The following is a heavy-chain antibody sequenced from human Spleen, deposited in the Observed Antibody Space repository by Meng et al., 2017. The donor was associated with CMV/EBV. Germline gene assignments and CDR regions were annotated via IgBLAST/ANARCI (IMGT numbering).Heavy chain of an antibody. CDR3: ARGLYYDFWSGYYTGGLDYYYGMDV. V-gene: IGHV4-59*01. J-gene: IGHJ6*02. CDR2: IYSSGST. Sequence: SETLSLTCTVSGGSISSYYWSWIRQPPGKGLEWIGYIYSSGSTNYNPSLKSRVTISVDTSKNQFSLKLSSVTAADTAVYYCARGLYYDFWSGYYTGGLDYYYGMDVWGQGTTVTVSS. CDR1: GGSISSYY. D-gene: IGHD3-3*01.